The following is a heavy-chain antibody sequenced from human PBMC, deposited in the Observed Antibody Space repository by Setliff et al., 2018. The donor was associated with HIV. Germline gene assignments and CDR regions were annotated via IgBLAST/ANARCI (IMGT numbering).Heavy chain of an antibody. CDR1: GYTFTSND. CDR2: MNPNSGNT. CDR3: ARANVPYSNFWSFSYSLPYYFDY. J-gene: IGHJ4*02. V-gene: IGHV1-8*01. D-gene: IGHD3-3*01. Sequence: ASVKVSCKASGYTFTSNDINWVRQATGQGLEWMGWMNPNSGNTGYAQKFQGRVTMTRDTSISTAYMELSSLRSEDTAVYYCARANVPYSNFWSFSYSLPYYFDYWGQGTLVTVSS.